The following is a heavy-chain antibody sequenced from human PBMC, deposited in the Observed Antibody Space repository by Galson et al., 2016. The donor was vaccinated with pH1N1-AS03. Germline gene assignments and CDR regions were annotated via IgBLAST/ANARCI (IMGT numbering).Heavy chain of an antibody. D-gene: IGHD2-21*01. CDR2: ISYDGNNE. J-gene: IGHJ5*02. Sequence: SLRLSCAASGFTFSNYGMHWVRQAPGKGLEWVAGISYDGNNEYYADSVKGRLTVSRDTSKNTVYMQLNSLRIEDTAVYYCATGRRAALAGVILDRWGQGTLVTVSS. CDR1: GFTFSNYG. CDR3: ATGRRAALAGVILDR. V-gene: IGHV3-30*03.